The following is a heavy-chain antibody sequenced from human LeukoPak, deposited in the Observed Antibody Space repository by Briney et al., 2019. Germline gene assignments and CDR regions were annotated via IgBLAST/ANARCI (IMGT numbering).Heavy chain of an antibody. CDR3: AKDSSGWYHAFDI. J-gene: IGHJ3*02. D-gene: IGHD6-19*01. CDR2: ISSSGSTI. V-gene: IGHV3-48*03. Sequence: GGSLSLSCAASGFTFSSYEMNWVRQAPGKGLEWVSYISSSGSTIYYADSVKGRFTISRDNAKNSLYLQMNSLRAEDTALYYCAKDSSGWYHAFDIWGQGTMVTVSS. CDR1: GFTFSSYE.